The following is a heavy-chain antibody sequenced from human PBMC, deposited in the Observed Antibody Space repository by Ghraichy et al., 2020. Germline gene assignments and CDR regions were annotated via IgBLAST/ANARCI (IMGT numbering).Heavy chain of an antibody. V-gene: IGHV4-59*08. CDR1: GGSISSYY. CDR3: ARLAPEKSNFDY. CDR2: IYYSGST. J-gene: IGHJ4*02. Sequence: SETLSLTCTVSGGSISSYYWSWIWQPPGKGLEWIGYIYYSGSTNYNPSLKSRVTISVDTSKNQFSLKLSSVTAADTAVYYCARLAPEKSNFDYWGQGTLVTVSS.